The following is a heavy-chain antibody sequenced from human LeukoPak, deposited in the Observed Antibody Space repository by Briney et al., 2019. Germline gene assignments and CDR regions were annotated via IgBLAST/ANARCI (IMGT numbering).Heavy chain of an antibody. CDR3: ALGIAARPPYFDDAFDI. CDR2: VIPIFGTA. J-gene: IGHJ3*02. D-gene: IGHD6-6*01. V-gene: IGHV1-69*13. Sequence: GASVKVSCKASGGTFSSYAISWVRQAPGQGLEWMGGVIPIFGTANYAQKFQGRVTITADESTSTAYMELSSLRSEDTAVYYCALGIAARPPYFDDAFDIWGQGTMVTVSS. CDR1: GGTFSSYA.